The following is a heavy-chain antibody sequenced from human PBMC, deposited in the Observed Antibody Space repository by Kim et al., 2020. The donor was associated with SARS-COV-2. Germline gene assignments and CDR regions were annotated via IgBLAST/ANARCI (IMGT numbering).Heavy chain of an antibody. V-gene: IGHV4-31*03. CDR2: IYYSGST. Sequence: SETLSLTCTVSGGSISSGGYYWSWIRQHPGKGLEWIGYIYYSGSTYYNPSLKSRVTISVDTSKNQFSLKLSSVTAADTAVYYCARVREDYGDYVEDRGFDPWGQGTLVTVSS. CDR1: GGSISSGGYY. J-gene: IGHJ5*02. D-gene: IGHD4-17*01. CDR3: ARVREDYGDYVEDRGFDP.